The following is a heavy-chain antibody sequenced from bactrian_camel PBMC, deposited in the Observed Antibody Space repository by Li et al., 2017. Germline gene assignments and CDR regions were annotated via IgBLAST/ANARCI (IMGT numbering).Heavy chain of an antibody. J-gene: IGHJ4*01. CDR1: GSRFDFSDYF. V-gene: IGHV3S40*01. D-gene: IGHD7*01. Sequence: VQLVESGGGLVQPGGSQRLSCEASGSRFDFSDYFMSWVRQAPGKGLEWISSISTSGTFAQCADSVNGRFTISKSNSARTVTLQMNSLKTEDTAVYYCVTGRFRSTPSIMGQGTQVTVS. CDR2: ISTSGTFA.